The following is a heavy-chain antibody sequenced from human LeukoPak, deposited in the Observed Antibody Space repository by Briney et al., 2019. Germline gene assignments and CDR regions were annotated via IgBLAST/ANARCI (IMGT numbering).Heavy chain of an antibody. V-gene: IGHV4-61*01. CDR3: ARAAYSGSYHSDY. CDR2: IYYSGST. J-gene: IGHJ4*02. Sequence: SDTLSLTCTVSGGSVSSVSYYWSWIRQPPGKGLEWIGYIYYSGSTNYNPSLKSRVTISVDTSKNQFSLKLSSVTAADTAVYYCARAAYSGSYHSDYWGQGTLVTVSS. D-gene: IGHD1-26*01. CDR1: GGSVSSVSYY.